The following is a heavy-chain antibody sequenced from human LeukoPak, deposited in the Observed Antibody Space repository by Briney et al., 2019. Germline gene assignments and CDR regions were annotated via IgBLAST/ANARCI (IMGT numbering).Heavy chain of an antibody. D-gene: IGHD3-10*01. J-gene: IGHJ4*02. CDR3: AKDAHQGSWSSGSLDS. Sequence: GGSLRLFCVVSGLTFSDYGMHWVRQAPGKGLEWVAFIWNDGSKEYYADSVKGRFTISRDNSKNTLSLQMNSLRAEDTAVYYCAKDAHQGSWSSGSLDSWGQESLVTVSS. CDR2: IWNDGSKE. V-gene: IGHV3-30*02. CDR1: GLTFSDYG.